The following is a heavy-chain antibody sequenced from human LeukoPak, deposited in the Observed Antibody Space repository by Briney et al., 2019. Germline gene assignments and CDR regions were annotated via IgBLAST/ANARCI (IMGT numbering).Heavy chain of an antibody. J-gene: IGHJ4*02. V-gene: IGHV3-48*02. Sequence: GGSLRLSCAASGFTFSWFSMNWVRQAPGKGLEWVSYISGSSSAIDYADSVKGRFTISRDNAKNSLYLQMNILRDEDTAVYYCTRAAYASSPDYWGQGTLVTVSS. CDR1: GFTFSWFS. CDR2: ISGSSSAI. D-gene: IGHD6-13*01. CDR3: TRAAYASSPDY.